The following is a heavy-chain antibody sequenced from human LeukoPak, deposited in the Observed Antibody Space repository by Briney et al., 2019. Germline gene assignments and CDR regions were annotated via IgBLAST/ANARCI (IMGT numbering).Heavy chain of an antibody. D-gene: IGHD1/OR15-1a*01. CDR2: MYYSGTR. V-gene: IGHV4-59*08. CDR1: ESTHRPYH. Sequence: PSETLSLTCSFPESTHRPYHWIWLRQPPGKGLEWIGFMYYSGTRNYNPSLSSRITISVDTSKNQFSLHLAPVTAADTALYYFARHGPANSFDYWGRGNLVTVSS. J-gene: IGHJ4*02. CDR3: ARHGPANSFDY.